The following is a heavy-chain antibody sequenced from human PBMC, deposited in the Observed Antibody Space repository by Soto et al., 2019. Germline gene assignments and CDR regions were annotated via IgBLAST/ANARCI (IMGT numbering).Heavy chain of an antibody. D-gene: IGHD4-17*01. J-gene: IGHJ1*01. Sequence: SETLSLTCTVSGGSISSGGYYWSWIRQHPCKGLELIGYIYYSGSTYYNPSLTSRVTISVDTSKNQFSLKLSSVTAADTALYYCARDRLVYGDFQXWGQGTLVTVSX. CDR1: GGSISSGGYY. V-gene: IGHV4-31*03. CDR3: ARDRLVYGDFQX. CDR2: IYYSGST.